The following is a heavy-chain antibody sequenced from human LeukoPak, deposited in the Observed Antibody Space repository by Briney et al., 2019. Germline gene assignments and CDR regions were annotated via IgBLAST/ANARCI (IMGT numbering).Heavy chain of an antibody. CDR1: GYTFTSYG. V-gene: IGHV1-18*01. CDR3: ARDQFMSIAAPRVFDY. Sequence: ASVKVSCKASGYTFTSYGISWVRQAPGQGLEWMGWISAYNGNTNYAQKLQGRVTMTTDTSTSTAYMELRSLRSDDTAVYYCARDQFMSIAAPRVFDYWGQGTLVTVSS. D-gene: IGHD6-6*01. J-gene: IGHJ4*02. CDR2: ISAYNGNT.